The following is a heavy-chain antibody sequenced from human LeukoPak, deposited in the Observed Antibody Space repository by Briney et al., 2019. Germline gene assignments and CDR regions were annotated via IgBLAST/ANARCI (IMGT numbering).Heavy chain of an antibody. D-gene: IGHD3-10*01. V-gene: IGHV3-30*14. CDR1: GFTFSSYA. CDR2: ISYDGSNK. Sequence: PGRSLRLSCAASGFTFSSYAMHWVRQAPGKGLEWAAVISYDGSNKYYADSVKGRFTISRDNAKNSLYLQMNSVRAEDTAMYYCVRDGGYYGPDSWGQGALVSVSS. J-gene: IGHJ4*02. CDR3: VRDGGYYGPDS.